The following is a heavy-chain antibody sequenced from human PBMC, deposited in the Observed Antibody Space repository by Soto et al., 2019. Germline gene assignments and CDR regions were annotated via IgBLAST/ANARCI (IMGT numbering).Heavy chain of an antibody. V-gene: IGHV3-30*18. CDR1: GFSFSSFA. Sequence: QVQLVESGGGVVQPGRSLRLSCAASGFSFSSFAVHWVRQAPGKGLEWVAVMSSDETKINYADSVKGRFTISRDNSKNTLLLHLNGMRPEDTAVYFCAKDRGSGTLRYYGMDVCGQGTTVTVSS. D-gene: IGHD3-10*01. CDR2: MSSDETKI. J-gene: IGHJ6*02. CDR3: AKDRGSGTLRYYGMDV.